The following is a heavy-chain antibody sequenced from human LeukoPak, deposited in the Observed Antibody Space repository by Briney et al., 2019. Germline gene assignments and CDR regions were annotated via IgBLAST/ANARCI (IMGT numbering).Heavy chain of an antibody. V-gene: IGHV3-11*04. J-gene: IGHJ4*02. CDR1: GFTFSDYY. D-gene: IGHD3-10*01. CDR2: ISTSGSNI. CDR3: ARAYGSGSYWFDY. Sequence: PGGSLRLSCAASGFTFSDYYMSWIRQAPGKGLEWVSYISTSGSNIHYADSVKGRFTISRDNAENSVYLQMNRLRDEDTAIYYCARAYGSGSYWFDYWGQGTLVTVSS.